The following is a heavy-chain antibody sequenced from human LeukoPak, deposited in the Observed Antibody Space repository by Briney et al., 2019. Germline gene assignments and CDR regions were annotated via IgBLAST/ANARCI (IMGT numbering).Heavy chain of an antibody. D-gene: IGHD6-19*01. CDR2: IIPIFGTA. Sequence: SVNVSCKASGGTFSSYAISWVRQAPGQGLEWMGGIIPIFGTANYAQKFQGRVTITADESTSTAYMELSSLRSEDTAVYYCARGLFGVAGTGEVYWGQGTLVTVSS. V-gene: IGHV1-69*13. J-gene: IGHJ4*02. CDR1: GGTFSSYA. CDR3: ARGLFGVAGTGEVY.